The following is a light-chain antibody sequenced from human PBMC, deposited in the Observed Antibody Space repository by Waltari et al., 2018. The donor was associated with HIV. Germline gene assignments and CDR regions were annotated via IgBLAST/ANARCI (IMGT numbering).Light chain of an antibody. CDR3: CSYAGSSTFV. CDR1: SSDVGRFNL. CDR2: EVS. J-gene: IGLJ3*02. Sequence: SAPPHPAPLSWSPGPATPLSCPGTSSDVGRFNLFSWYQQHPGKAPTPMIYEVSKRPSGVSNRFSGSKSGNTASLTISGLQAEDEADYYCCSYAGSSTFVFGGGTKLTVL. V-gene: IGLV2-23*02.